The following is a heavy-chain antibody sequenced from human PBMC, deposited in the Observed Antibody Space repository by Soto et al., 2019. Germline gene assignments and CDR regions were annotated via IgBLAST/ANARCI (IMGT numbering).Heavy chain of an antibody. D-gene: IGHD3-22*01. CDR3: ARDAIVVRAEGVGHYYYYGMDV. Sequence: GASVKVSCKASGYTLTSYGISWVRQAPGQGLEWMGWISAYNGNTNYAQKLQGRVTMTTDTSTSTAYMELRSLRSDDTAVYYCARDAIVVRAEGVGHYYYYGMDVWGQGTTVTVSS. J-gene: IGHJ6*02. CDR2: ISAYNGNT. CDR1: GYTLTSYG. V-gene: IGHV1-18*04.